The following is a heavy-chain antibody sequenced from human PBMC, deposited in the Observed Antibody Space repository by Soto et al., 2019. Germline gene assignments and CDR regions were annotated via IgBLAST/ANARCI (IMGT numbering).Heavy chain of an antibody. J-gene: IGHJ5*02. CDR2: IYYSGST. V-gene: IGHV4-59*01. D-gene: IGHD4-17*01. Sequence: SETLSLTCTVSGGSISSYYWSWIRQPPGKGLEWIGYIYYSGSTNYNPSLKSRVTISVDTSKNQFSLKLSSVTAADTAVYYCARGHTVTTPIDWFDPWGQGTLVTVSS. CDR1: GGSISSYY. CDR3: ARGHTVTTPIDWFDP.